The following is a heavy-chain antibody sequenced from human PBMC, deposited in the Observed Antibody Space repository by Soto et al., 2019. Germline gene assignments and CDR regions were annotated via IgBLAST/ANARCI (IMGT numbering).Heavy chain of an antibody. CDR3: ARGIGGGYSYGRTYNWFDP. CDR1: GFTFSSYA. Sequence: QVQLVESGGGVVQPGRSLRLSCAASGFTFSSYAMHWVRQAPGKGLEWVAVISYDGSNKYYADSVKGRFTISRDNSKNTLYLQMNSLRAEDTAVYYCARGIGGGYSYGRTYNWFDPWGQGTLVTVSS. D-gene: IGHD5-18*01. CDR2: ISYDGSNK. J-gene: IGHJ5*02. V-gene: IGHV3-30-3*01.